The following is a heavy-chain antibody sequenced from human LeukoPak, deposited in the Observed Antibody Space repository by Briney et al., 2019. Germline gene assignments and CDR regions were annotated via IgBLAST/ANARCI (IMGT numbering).Heavy chain of an antibody. V-gene: IGHV1-18*01. CDR1: GYTFTSYG. CDR3: ARSRPMTTVDY. CDR2: ISAYNGNT. J-gene: IGHJ4*02. D-gene: IGHD4-17*01. Sequence: ASVKVSCKASGYTFTSYGISWVRQAPGKVLEWMGWISAYNGNTNYAQKLQGRVTMTTDTSTSTAYMELRSLRSDDTAVYYCARSRPMTTVDYWGQGTLVTVSS.